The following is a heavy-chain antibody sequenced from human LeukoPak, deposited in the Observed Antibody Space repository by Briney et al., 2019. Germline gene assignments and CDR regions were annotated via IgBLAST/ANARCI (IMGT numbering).Heavy chain of an antibody. CDR2: ISSSSTYI. CDR1: GFTFSSYW. Sequence: GGSRSLSCVASGFTFSSYWMSWVRQAPGRGLEWVSSISSSSTYIFYADSVKGRFTISRDNAKNSLYLQMNSLRAEDTAVYYCARDISSGWSFDYWGQGTLVTVSS. CDR3: ARDISSGWSFDY. D-gene: IGHD6-19*01. V-gene: IGHV3-21*01. J-gene: IGHJ4*02.